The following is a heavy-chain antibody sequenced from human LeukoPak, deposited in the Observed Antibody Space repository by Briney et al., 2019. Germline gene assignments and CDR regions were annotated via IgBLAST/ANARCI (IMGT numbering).Heavy chain of an antibody. V-gene: IGHV3-7*01. J-gene: IGHJ4*02. D-gene: IGHD6-19*01. CDR2: MKEDGSEI. CDR1: GFNFGAYS. Sequence: GGSPRLSCAASGFNFGAYSMSWVRQAPGKGLEWVTYMKEDGSEIFYVDSVKGRFTISRDNAKNSLYLQMNSLRAEDTAVYYCATIEAVRFHYWGQGTLVTVSS. CDR3: ATIEAVRFHY.